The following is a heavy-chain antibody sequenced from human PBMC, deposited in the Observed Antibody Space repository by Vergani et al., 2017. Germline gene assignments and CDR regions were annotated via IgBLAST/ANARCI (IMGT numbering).Heavy chain of an antibody. D-gene: IGHD3-3*01. J-gene: IGHJ4*02. CDR3: ARGETNFWSGYYFD. Sequence: QLQLQESGPGLVKPSETLSLTCTVSGGSISSSSYYWGWIRQPPGKGLEWIGRIYYSRSTYYNPSLKSRVTISVDTSKNQFSLKLSSVTAADTAVYYCARGETNFWSGYYFDWGQGTLVTVSS. CDR2: IYYSRST. V-gene: IGHV4-39*07. CDR1: GGSISSSSYY.